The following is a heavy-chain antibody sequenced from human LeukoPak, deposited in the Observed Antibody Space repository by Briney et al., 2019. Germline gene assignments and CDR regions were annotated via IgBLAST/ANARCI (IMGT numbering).Heavy chain of an antibody. CDR2: MNPNNGNT. CDR1: GYTFTSYD. J-gene: IGHJ4*02. Sequence: ASVKVSCKASGYTFTSYDINWVRQATGQGLEWMGWMNPNNGNTGYAQKFQGRVTMTRNTSISTAYMELSSLRSEDAAVYYCARVDILTGYYFFDYWGQGTLVTVSS. CDR3: ARVDILTGYYFFDY. V-gene: IGHV1-8*01. D-gene: IGHD3-9*01.